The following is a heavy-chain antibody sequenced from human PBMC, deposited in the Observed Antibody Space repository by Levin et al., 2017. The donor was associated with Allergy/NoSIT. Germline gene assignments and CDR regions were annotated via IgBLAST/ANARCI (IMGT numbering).Heavy chain of an antibody. D-gene: IGHD6-19*01. CDR2: ISGSGGGT. Sequence: GESLKISCATSGFTFSSSAMSWVRQTPGKGLEWVSTISGSGGGTYYADSVKGRFTISRDNSNDTLYLQMNSMRVEDTAVYDCAKAVQWLVRICDSWGRGTLVTVSS. CDR3: AKAVQWLVRICDS. V-gene: IGHV3-23*01. CDR1: GFTFSSSA. J-gene: IGHJ4*02.